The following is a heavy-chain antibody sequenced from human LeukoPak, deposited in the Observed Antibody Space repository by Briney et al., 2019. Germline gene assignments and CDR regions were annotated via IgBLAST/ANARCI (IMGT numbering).Heavy chain of an antibody. V-gene: IGHV1-2*02. J-gene: IGHJ4*02. CDR1: GYTFTGYY. Sequence: ASVKVSCKASGYTFTGYYMHWVRQAPGQGLEWMGWINPNSGGTNYAQKFQGRVTMTRDTSISTAYMELSRLRSDDTAVYYWAREVTMVRGVITLFDYWGQGTLVTVSS. CDR3: AREVTMVRGVITLFDY. CDR2: INPNSGGT. D-gene: IGHD3-10*01.